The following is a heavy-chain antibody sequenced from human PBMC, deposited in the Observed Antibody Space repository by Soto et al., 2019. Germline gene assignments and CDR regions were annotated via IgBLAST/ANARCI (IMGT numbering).Heavy chain of an antibody. Sequence: PSETLSLTCTVSGGSVSSGSYYWSWIRQPPGKGLEWIGYIYYSGSTNYNPSLKSRVTISVDTSKNQFSLKLSSVTAADTAVYYCAREGTVYASWHYYGSGDPYYYYGLDVWGEGTTVTVSS. J-gene: IGHJ6*04. D-gene: IGHD3-10*01. V-gene: IGHV4-61*01. CDR2: IYYSGST. CDR1: GGSVSSGSYY. CDR3: AREGTVYASWHYYGSGDPYYYYGLDV.